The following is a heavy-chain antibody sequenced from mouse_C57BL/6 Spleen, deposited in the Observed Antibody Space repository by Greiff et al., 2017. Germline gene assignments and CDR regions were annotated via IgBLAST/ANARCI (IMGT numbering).Heavy chain of an antibody. CDR3: ARENNGSGFAY. CDR1: GYTFPSYW. Sequence: VQLQQPGAALVKPGASVTMSCKASGYTFPSYWIPWVKQRPGQGLEWIGDIYPGSGSTNYNEKFKSKATLTVDTSSSTAYMQLSSLTSEDSAVYYGARENNGSGFAYWGQGTLVTVSA. CDR2: IYPGSGST. D-gene: IGHD1-1*01. V-gene: IGHV1-55*01. J-gene: IGHJ3*01.